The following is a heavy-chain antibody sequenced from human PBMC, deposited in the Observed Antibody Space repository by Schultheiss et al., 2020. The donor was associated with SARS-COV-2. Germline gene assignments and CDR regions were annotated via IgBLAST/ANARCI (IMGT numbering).Heavy chain of an antibody. Sequence: GESLKISCAASGFTFSNAWMNWVRQAPGKGLEWVANIKSDGSEKYYVDSVKGRFTISRDNAKNSLYLEMNILRADDAAVYYCARGDGRGYGDLDYWGQGTLVTVSS. D-gene: IGHD5-18*01. J-gene: IGHJ4*02. CDR2: IKSDGSEK. V-gene: IGHV3-7*03. CDR3: ARGDGRGYGDLDY. CDR1: GFTFSNAW.